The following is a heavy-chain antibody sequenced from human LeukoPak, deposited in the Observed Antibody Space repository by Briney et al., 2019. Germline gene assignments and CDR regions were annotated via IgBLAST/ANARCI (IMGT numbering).Heavy chain of an antibody. CDR2: ISAYNGNT. CDR1: GYTFTSYG. Sequence: ASVKVSCKASGYTFTSYGISWVRQAPGHGREGMGWISAYNGNTNYAQKLQGRVTMTTDTSTSTAYMELRSLRSDDTAVYYCARLDGDRSGWYFDIWGQGRMVTVSS. J-gene: IGHJ3*02. CDR3: ARLDGDRSGWYFDI. D-gene: IGHD6-19*01. V-gene: IGHV1-18*01.